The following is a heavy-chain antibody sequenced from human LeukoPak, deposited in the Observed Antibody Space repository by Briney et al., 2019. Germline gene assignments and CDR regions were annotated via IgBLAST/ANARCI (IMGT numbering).Heavy chain of an antibody. D-gene: IGHD6-13*01. CDR3: ARGPSLPLSITAAGIIDY. V-gene: IGHV4-34*01. J-gene: IGHJ4*02. Sequence: SETLSLTCAVYGGSFSGYYWSWIRQPPGKGLEGIGEINHRGSTNCNPSLKSRVTISVDTSKNQFSLKLSSVTAADTAVYYCARGPSLPLSITAAGIIDYRGQGTLVTVSS. CDR1: GGSFSGYY. CDR2: INHRGST.